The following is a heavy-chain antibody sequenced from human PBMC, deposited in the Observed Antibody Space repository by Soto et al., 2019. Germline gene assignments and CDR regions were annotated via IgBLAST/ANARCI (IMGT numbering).Heavy chain of an antibody. V-gene: IGHV3-23*01. J-gene: IGHJ4*02. Sequence: GSLRLSCAVSGFTFSSYAMSWVRQAPGKGLEWVSAISGSGVSTYYADSVKGRFTISRDNSKNTLYLQMNSLRAEDTAVYYCAKGDDYYDSSGYYYPYWGQGTLVTVSS. CDR3: AKGDDYYDSSGYYYPY. CDR2: ISGSGVST. CDR1: GFTFSSYA. D-gene: IGHD3-22*01.